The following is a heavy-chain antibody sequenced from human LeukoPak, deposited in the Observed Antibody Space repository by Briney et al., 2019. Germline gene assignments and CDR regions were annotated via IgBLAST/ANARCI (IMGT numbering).Heavy chain of an antibody. CDR2: IYTSGST. Sequence: PSETLSLTCTVSGGSISSYCWSWIRQPPGKGLEWIGYIYTSGSTNYNPSLKSRVTISVDTSKNQFSLKLSSVTAADTAVYYCAAGGPYDLRFSYWGQGTLVTVSS. CDR3: AAGGPYDLRFSY. J-gene: IGHJ4*02. D-gene: IGHD3-3*01. V-gene: IGHV4-4*09. CDR1: GGSISSYC.